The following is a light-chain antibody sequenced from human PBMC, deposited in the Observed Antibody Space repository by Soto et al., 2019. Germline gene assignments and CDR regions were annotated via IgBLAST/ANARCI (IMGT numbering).Light chain of an antibody. CDR1: SSDVGAYDY. V-gene: IGLV2-8*01. CDR3: SSFAGSNNFPYV. Sequence: QSALAQPPSASGSPGQSVTISCTGTSSDVGAYDYVSWYQQHPGKAPKLMIYEINKRPSGVPDRFSGSKSGNTVSLTVSGLQAEDEADYYCSSFAGSNNFPYVFGTGTKV. CDR2: EIN. J-gene: IGLJ1*01.